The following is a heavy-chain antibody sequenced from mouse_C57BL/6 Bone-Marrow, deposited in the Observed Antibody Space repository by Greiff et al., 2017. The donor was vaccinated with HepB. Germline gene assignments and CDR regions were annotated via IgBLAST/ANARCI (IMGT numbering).Heavy chain of an antibody. CDR1: GYTFTDYN. J-gene: IGHJ2*01. CDR2: INPNNGGT. D-gene: IGHD2-4*01. CDR3: ARWGGLRRDFDY. V-gene: IGHV1-22*01. Sequence: EVQLQQSGPELVKPGASVKMSCKASGYTFTDYNMHWVKQSHGKSLEWIGYINPNNGGTSYNQKFKGKATLTVNKSSSTAYMGLRSLTSEDSAVYYCARWGGLRRDFDYWGQGTTLTVSS.